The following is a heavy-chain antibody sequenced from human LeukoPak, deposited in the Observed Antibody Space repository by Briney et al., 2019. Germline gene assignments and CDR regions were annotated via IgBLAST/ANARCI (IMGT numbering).Heavy chain of an antibody. V-gene: IGHV4-34*01. CDR3: ARIGYYDSSGDQSFDY. CDR1: GFTFSSYG. J-gene: IGHJ4*02. Sequence: GSLRLSCAASGFTFSSYGMHWVRQPPGKGLEWIGEINHSGSTNYNPSLKSRVTISVDTSKNQFSLKLSSVTAADTAVYYCARIGYYDSSGDQSFDYWGQGTLVTVSS. D-gene: IGHD3-22*01. CDR2: INHSGST.